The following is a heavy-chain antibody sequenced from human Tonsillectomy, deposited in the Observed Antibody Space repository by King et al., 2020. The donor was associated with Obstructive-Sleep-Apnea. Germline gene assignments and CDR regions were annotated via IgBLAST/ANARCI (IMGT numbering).Heavy chain of an antibody. CDR1: GGSFSGYS. D-gene: IGHD1-14*01. V-gene: IGHV4-34*01. CDR2: INHWGST. CDR3: ARGTTTTYYFDY. Sequence: VQLQQWGAGLLKPSETLSLTCAVYGGSFSGYSWSWIRQPPGNGLEWIGEINHWGSTNYNPSFKSRVTISLGTSKTQFSLKLKSVTAADTAVYYCARGTTTTYYFDYWGQGTLVTVSS. J-gene: IGHJ4*02.